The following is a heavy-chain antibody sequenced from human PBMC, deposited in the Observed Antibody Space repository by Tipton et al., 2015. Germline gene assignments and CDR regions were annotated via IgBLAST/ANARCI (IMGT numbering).Heavy chain of an antibody. V-gene: IGHV4-30-4*01. CDR1: GGSINSGDYH. Sequence: TLSLTCSVSGGSINSGDYHWTWIRQPPGKGLEWIGYIFYSGSTYYNPSLKSRLTISVDTSKNQFSLKLSSVTAADTAVYYCARDLGSGPDYWGQGILVTVSS. CDR3: ARDLGSGPDY. D-gene: IGHD2-15*01. CDR2: IFYSGST. J-gene: IGHJ4*02.